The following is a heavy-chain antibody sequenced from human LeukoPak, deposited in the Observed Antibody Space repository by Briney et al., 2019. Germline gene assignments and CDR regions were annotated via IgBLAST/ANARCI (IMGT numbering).Heavy chain of an antibody. CDR3: AKDWGSSGWYNWFDS. CDR1: GFTISTYG. Sequence: GGSLRLSCAASGFTISTYGMHWVRQAPGKGLEWLTMLSHDGGVTYYLDSVKGRFTTSRDNSKNTLYLQMNGLNAADTAVYYCAKDWGSSGWYNWFDSWGQGTQVTVSS. CDR2: LSHDGGVT. V-gene: IGHV3-30*18. D-gene: IGHD6-19*01. J-gene: IGHJ5*01.